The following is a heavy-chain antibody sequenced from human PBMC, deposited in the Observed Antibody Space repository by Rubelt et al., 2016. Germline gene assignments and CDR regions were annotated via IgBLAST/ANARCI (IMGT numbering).Heavy chain of an antibody. CDR3: AREEGLTIFGHYGMDV. D-gene: IGHD3-3*01. CDR1: GYTFTSYG. Sequence: QVQLVQSGAEVKKPGASVKVSCKASGYTFTSYGISWVRQAPGQGLEWMGGIIPIFGTENYAQKFQGRVTITADKSTSTAYMELSSLRSEDTAVYYCAREEGLTIFGHYGMDVWGQGTTVTVSS. CDR2: IIPIFGTE. J-gene: IGHJ6*02. V-gene: IGHV1-69*06.